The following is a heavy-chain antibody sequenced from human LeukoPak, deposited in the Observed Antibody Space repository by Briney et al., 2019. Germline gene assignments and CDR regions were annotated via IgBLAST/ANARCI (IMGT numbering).Heavy chain of an antibody. V-gene: IGHV4-39*07. CDR1: GGFISSSSYY. CDR3: ARSYSRGWELLNSHCDI. CDR2: IYYSGST. Sequence: SETLSLTCTVSGGFISSSSYYWGWIRQPPGKGLEWIGSIYYSGSTYYNPSLKSRVTISVDTSKNQFSLKLSSVTAADTAVYYCARSYSRGWELLNSHCDIWGQGTLVTVPS. D-gene: IGHD2-15*01. J-gene: IGHJ3*02.